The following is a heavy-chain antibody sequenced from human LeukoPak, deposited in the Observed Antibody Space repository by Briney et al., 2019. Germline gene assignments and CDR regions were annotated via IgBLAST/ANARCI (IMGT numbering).Heavy chain of an antibody. V-gene: IGHV3-64D*06. CDR3: VKDVSRYSGYDSTFDY. D-gene: IGHD5-12*01. Sequence: GGSLRLSCSASGFTFSSYAMHWVRQAPGKGLEHASAISSNGGSTYYADSVKGRFTISRDNSKNTLYLQMSSLRAEDTAVYYCVKDVSRYSGYDSTFDYWGQGTLVTVSS. J-gene: IGHJ4*02. CDR2: ISSNGGST. CDR1: GFTFSSYA.